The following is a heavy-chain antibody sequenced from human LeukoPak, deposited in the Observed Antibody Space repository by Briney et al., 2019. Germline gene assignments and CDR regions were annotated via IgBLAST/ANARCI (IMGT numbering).Heavy chain of an antibody. J-gene: IGHJ4*02. CDR2: ISSSSSYI. Sequence: PGGSLRLSCAASGFTFSSYSMNWVRQAPGKGLEWVSSISSSSSYIYYADSVKGRFTISRDNAKNSLYLQMNSLRAEDTAVYYCARTVSYIVVVPAREYYFDYWGQGTLVTVSS. CDR3: ARTVSYIVVVPAREYYFDY. CDR1: GFTFSSYS. V-gene: IGHV3-21*01. D-gene: IGHD2-2*01.